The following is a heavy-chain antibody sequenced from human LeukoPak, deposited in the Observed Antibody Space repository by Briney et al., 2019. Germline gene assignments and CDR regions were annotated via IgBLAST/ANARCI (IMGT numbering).Heavy chain of an antibody. V-gene: IGHV3-48*03. CDR2: ISSSGSTI. J-gene: IGHJ4*02. Sequence: GGSLRLSCAASGFTFSSYEMNWVRQAPGKGLEWVSCISSSGSTIYYADSVKGRFTISRDNAKNSLYLQMNSLRAEDTAIYYCARDQGGGTSYWGQGTLVTVSS. D-gene: IGHD2-15*01. CDR3: ARDQGGGTSY. CDR1: GFTFSSYE.